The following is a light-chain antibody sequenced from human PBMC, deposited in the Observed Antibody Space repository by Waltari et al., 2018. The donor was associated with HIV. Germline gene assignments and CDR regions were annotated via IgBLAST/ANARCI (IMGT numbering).Light chain of an antibody. CDR1: TSDGGGYDY. Sequence: QSALTQPASVSGSPGQSITISCTGTTSDGGGYDYVSWYQQHPGKAPKLMIFEVTSRPSGVSHRFSGSKSGNTASLTISGLQAEDEADYYCTSYRSGSTLVVGGGTKVTVL. CDR2: EVT. J-gene: IGLJ2*01. V-gene: IGLV2-14*01. CDR3: TSYRSGSTLV.